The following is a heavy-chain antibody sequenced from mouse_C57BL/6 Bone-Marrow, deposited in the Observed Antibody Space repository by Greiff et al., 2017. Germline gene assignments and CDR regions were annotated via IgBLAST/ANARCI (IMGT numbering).Heavy chain of an antibody. J-gene: IGHJ2*01. V-gene: IGHV1-82*01. CDR2: IYPGDGDT. D-gene: IGHD1-1*01. Sequence: QVQLQQSGPELVKPGASVKISCKASGYAFSSSWMNWVKQRPGKGLEWIGRIYPGDGDTNYNGKFKGKATLTADKSSSTAYMQLSSLTSEDSAVYFCARSGATVVATGGYWGQGTTLTVSS. CDR3: ARSGATVVATGGY. CDR1: GYAFSSSW.